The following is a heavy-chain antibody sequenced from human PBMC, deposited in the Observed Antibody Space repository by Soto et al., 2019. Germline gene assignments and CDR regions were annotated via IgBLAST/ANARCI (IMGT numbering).Heavy chain of an antibody. CDR2: INPATGAA. D-gene: IGHD3-3*01. V-gene: IGHV1-2*02. J-gene: IGHJ3*02. Sequence: QLHLVQSGAVVKKPGASVTVSCSASGYPVTAYYMHWVRQAPGRGLEWMGGINPATGAAKYTQTFRGGVTGARDTSTSTVFMELGGLPSGDTAGFYCARGGGVGVAGSAAFDMWGQGTLVTVSS. CDR1: GYPVTAYY. CDR3: ARGGGVGVAGSAAFDM.